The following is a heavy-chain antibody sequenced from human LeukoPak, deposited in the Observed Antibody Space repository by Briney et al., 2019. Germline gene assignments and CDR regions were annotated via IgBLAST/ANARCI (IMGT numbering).Heavy chain of an antibody. CDR1: GYTFTSYG. D-gene: IGHD3-10*01. V-gene: IGHV1-18*01. CDR2: ISAYNGNT. J-gene: IGHJ6*02. Sequence: GASVKVSCKASGYTFTSYGISWVRQAPGQGLEWMGWISAYNGNTNYAQKLQGRVTMTTDTSTSTAYMELRSLRSDDTAVYYCARDLRLLWFGELTNGMDVWGQGTTVTVSS. CDR3: ARDLRLLWFGELTNGMDV.